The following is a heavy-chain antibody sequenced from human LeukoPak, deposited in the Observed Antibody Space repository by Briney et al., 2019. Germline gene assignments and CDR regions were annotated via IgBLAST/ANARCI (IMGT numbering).Heavy chain of an antibody. J-gene: IGHJ1*01. Sequence: GGSLRLSCAASRFTFSSFAMSWVRQAPGKGLEWVSSISGSGATTYYADSVNGRFTISRDNSKNTLYLQMNSLRAEDTAVYYCAKDTAGGSDYVNFQYWGQGTLVTVSS. CDR3: AKDTAGGSDYVNFQY. V-gene: IGHV3-23*01. CDR1: RFTFSSFA. D-gene: IGHD1-26*01. CDR2: ISGSGATT.